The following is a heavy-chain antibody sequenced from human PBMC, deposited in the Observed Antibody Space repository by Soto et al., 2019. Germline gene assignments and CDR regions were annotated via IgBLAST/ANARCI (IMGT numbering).Heavy chain of an antibody. CDR1: GGTFSSYT. CDR3: ARDVKVSGYYRSRARLGMDV. Sequence: QVQLVQSGAEVKKPGSSVKVSCKASGGTFSSYTFNWVRQAPGQGLEWMGGIIPIFATANYAQKFQGRFTIAADESTSTADMDLSSLSSEDTAIYYGARDVKVSGYYRSRARLGMDVWGQGTMVTVSS. D-gene: IGHD3-3*01. V-gene: IGHV1-69*01. CDR2: IIPIFATA. J-gene: IGHJ6*02.